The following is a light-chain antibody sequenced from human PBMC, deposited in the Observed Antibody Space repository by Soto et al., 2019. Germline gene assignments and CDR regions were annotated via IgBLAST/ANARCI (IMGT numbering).Light chain of an antibody. V-gene: IGKV3-11*01. Sequence: EIVLTQSPATLSLSPGERATLSCRASQSVSSYLAWYQQKPGQAPRLLIYDASNRATGIPARFSGSGSGTDFKLTISSLGPEDFAVYYCQQRSNWPPSLTFGGGTKVEIK. CDR3: QQRSNWPPSLT. J-gene: IGKJ4*01. CDR1: QSVSSY. CDR2: DAS.